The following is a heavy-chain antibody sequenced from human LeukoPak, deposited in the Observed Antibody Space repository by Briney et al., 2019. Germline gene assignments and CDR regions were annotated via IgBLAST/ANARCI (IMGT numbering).Heavy chain of an antibody. CDR1: GFTFSSYG. D-gene: IGHD3-10*01. V-gene: IGHV3-23*01. CDR2: ISGSGGST. Sequence: PGGSLRLSCAASGFTFSSYGMSWVRQAPGKGLEWVSAISGSGGSTYYADSVKGRFTISRDNSKNTLYLQMNSLRAEDTAVYYCAKRTDGSGSHDFDYWGQGTLVTVSS. CDR3: AKRTDGSGSHDFDY. J-gene: IGHJ4*02.